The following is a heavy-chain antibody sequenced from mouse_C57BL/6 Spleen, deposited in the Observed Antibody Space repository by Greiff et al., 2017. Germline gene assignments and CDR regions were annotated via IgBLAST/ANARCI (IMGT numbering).Heavy chain of an antibody. Sequence: QVQLQQSGAELVRPGASVTLSCKASGFTFIDYELHWVLQTPVPVLEWIGSTDSETGGTAYNPMFKGTAILTAPQSSSTAYMELRSLTSEDSAVYYRTRSTPRWYFDVWGTGTTVTVSS. J-gene: IGHJ1*03. V-gene: IGHV1-15*01. CDR3: TRSTPRWYFDV. CDR1: GFTFIDYE. CDR2: TDSETGGT.